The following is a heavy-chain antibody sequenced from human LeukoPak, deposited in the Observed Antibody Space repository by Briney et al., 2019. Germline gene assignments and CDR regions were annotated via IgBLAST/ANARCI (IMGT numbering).Heavy chain of an antibody. CDR1: GFTFSSYS. V-gene: IGHV3-21*01. Sequence: GSLRLSCAASGFTFSSYSMNWVRQAPGQGLGWVASISITSSYIYYADPVQRRFTIPSDKAKHSLYLQMNSLRAEDTAVYYCARDVDLEEYYEFWSGYLPPQDYYGRDVWGQGTTVTVSS. J-gene: IGHJ6*02. CDR3: ARDVDLEEYYEFWSGYLPPQDYYGRDV. CDR2: ISITSSYI. D-gene: IGHD3-3*01.